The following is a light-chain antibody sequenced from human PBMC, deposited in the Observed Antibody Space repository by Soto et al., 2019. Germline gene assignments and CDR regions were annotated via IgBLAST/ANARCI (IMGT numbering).Light chain of an antibody. CDR3: QQRNDWPWT. CDR2: DTS. V-gene: IGKV3-11*01. CDR1: QSLRSN. J-gene: IGKJ1*01. Sequence: PWGRATLSCTASQSLRSNFLAWYQQKPGQGPRLLIYDTSDRATGVPARFSGSGSGTDFTLTISGLEPEDFVGYYCQQRNDWPWTFGQGTKVDIK.